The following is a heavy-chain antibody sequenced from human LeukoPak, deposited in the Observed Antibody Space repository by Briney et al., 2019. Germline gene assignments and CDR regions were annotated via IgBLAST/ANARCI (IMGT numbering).Heavy chain of an antibody. CDR3: ARGAKYYDFWSGYYFWDAFDI. CDR2: IYYSGST. Sequence: SETLSLTCTVSGGSISSYYWSWIRQPPGKGLEWIGYIYYSGSTNYNPSLKSRVTISVDTSKNQFSLKLSSVTAADTAVYYCARGAKYYDFWSGYYFWDAFDIWGQGTMVTVSS. J-gene: IGHJ3*02. D-gene: IGHD3-3*01. CDR1: GGSISSYY. V-gene: IGHV4-59*01.